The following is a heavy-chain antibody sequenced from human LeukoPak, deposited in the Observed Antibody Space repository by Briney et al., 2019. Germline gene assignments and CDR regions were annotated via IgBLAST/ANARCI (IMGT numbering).Heavy chain of an antibody. CDR2: IIPIFGTA. J-gene: IGHJ4*02. Sequence: SVKVSCKASGGTFSSYAISWVRQAPGQGLEWMGGIIPIFGTANYAQKFQGRVTITADESTSTVYMELSSLRSEDTAVYYCARGPSYSGSYYFDYWGQGTLVTVSS. V-gene: IGHV1-69*01. CDR3: ARGPSYSGSYYFDY. CDR1: GGTFSSYA. D-gene: IGHD1-26*01.